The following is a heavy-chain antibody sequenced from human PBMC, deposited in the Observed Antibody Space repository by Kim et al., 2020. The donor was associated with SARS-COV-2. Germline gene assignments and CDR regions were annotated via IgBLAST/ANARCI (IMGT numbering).Heavy chain of an antibody. CDR3: ARVLWFGELLDY. D-gene: IGHD3-10*01. Sequence: YYNPSLKSRVTISVDTSKNQFSLKLSSVTAADTAVYYCARVLWFGELLDYWGQGTLVTVSS. J-gene: IGHJ4*02. V-gene: IGHV4-39*07.